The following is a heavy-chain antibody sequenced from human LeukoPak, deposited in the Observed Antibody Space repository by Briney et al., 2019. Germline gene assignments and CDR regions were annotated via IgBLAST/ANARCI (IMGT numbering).Heavy chain of an antibody. Sequence: SQTLSLTCTVSGGSISSGDYYWSWIRQPPGKGLEYIGYIYYSGSTYYNPSLKSRITISVDTSKNQFSLKLSSVTAADTAVYYCARGNWSSSIDYWGQGTLVTVSS. CDR2: IYYSGST. CDR1: GGSISSGDYY. CDR3: ARGNWSSSIDY. J-gene: IGHJ4*02. D-gene: IGHD6-6*01. V-gene: IGHV4-30-4*01.